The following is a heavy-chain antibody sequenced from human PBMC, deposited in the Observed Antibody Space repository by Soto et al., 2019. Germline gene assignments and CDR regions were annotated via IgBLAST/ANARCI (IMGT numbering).Heavy chain of an antibody. CDR2: MSYDGTNK. CDR3: AKAGGGGYRSTTSCYPSYYYYGMDV. D-gene: IGHD2-2*01. J-gene: IGHJ6*02. CDR1: GFTFSNYA. Sequence: GGSLRLSCAASGFTFSNYAIHWVRQAPGKGLEWVAVMSYDGTNKYYADSVKGRFTISRDSFKSTLNLQMSSLRAEDTAVYYWAKAGGGGYRSTTSCYPSYYYYGMDVWGQGTRVTISS. V-gene: IGHV3-30-3*01.